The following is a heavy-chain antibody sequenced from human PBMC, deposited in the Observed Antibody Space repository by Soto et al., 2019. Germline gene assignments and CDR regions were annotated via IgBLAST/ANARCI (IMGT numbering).Heavy chain of an antibody. Sequence: SETLSLTCTVSGGSISSSSYYWGWIRQPPGKGLEWIGSIYYSGSTYYNPSLKSRVTISVDTSKNQFSLKLSSVTAADTAVYYCAAATVTTDYFDYWGQGTLVTVS. V-gene: IGHV4-39*01. D-gene: IGHD4-17*01. J-gene: IGHJ4*02. CDR1: GGSISSSSYY. CDR3: AAATVTTDYFDY. CDR2: IYYSGST.